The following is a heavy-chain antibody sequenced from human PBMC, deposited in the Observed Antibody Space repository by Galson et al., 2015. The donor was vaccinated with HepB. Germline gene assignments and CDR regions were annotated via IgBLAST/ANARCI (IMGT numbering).Heavy chain of an antibody. Sequence: SLRLSCAASGFSFSNYGMHWVRQAPGKGLERVAVISYDGSNEYYADSVRGRFTISRDNSKNTLFLQMNSLRPEDTAVYYCATDRRYSSGWHYFDYWGQGTLVTVSS. CDR1: GFSFSNYG. D-gene: IGHD2-15*01. CDR3: ATDRRYSSGWHYFDY. CDR2: ISYDGSNE. J-gene: IGHJ4*02. V-gene: IGHV3-30*03.